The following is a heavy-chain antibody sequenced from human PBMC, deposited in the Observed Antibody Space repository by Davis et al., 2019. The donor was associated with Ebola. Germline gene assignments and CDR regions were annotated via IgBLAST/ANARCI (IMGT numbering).Heavy chain of an antibody. CDR3: TRRSRHDTGWYIDY. V-gene: IGHV4-34*01. Sequence: SETLSLTCAVYGGSFSGYYWSWIRQPPGKGLEWIGEINQSGSTNYNPSLKSRVTMSVDPSKNQFSLKIKSVTAADMGVYYCTRRSRHDTGWYIDYWGHGILVAVSS. D-gene: IGHD6-19*01. CDR2: INQSGST. CDR1: GGSFSGYY. J-gene: IGHJ4*01.